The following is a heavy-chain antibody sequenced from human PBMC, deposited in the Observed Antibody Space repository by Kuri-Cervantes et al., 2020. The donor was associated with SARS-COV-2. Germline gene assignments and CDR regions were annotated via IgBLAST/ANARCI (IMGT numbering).Heavy chain of an antibody. CDR1: GFTFDDYA. V-gene: IGHV3-48*03. Sequence: GGSLRLSCAASGFTFDDYAMHWVRQAPGKGLEWVSYISSSGSTIYYADSVKGRFTISRDNAKNSLYLQMNSLRAEDTAVYYCARDEYCSGGSCYFFPYYFDYWGQGTLVTVSS. CDR3: ARDEYCSGGSCYFFPYYFDY. CDR2: ISSSGSTI. D-gene: IGHD2-15*01. J-gene: IGHJ4*02.